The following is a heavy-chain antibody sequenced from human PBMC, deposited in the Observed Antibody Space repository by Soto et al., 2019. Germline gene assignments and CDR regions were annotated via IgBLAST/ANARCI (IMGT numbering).Heavy chain of an antibody. Sequence: QLQLQESGPGLVKPSETLSLTCTVSGGSIRSSSYYWGWIRQPTGKGLEGIGSTYYSGSTYYNPSLRSRVTIPVETSKNPFSLKLSSVTAADTAVYYWARHPYCDYFGEFDYLGQGTLVTVSS. CDR2: TYYSGST. CDR1: GGSIRSSSYY. J-gene: IGHJ4*02. CDR3: ARHPYCDYFGEFDY. D-gene: IGHD4-17*01. V-gene: IGHV4-39*01.